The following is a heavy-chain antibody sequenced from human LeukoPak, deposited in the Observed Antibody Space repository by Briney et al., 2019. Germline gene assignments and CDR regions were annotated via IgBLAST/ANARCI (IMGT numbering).Heavy chain of an antibody. J-gene: IGHJ4*02. Sequence: GASVKVSCKASGYTFTSYGISWVRQAPGQGLEWMGRIIPILGIANYAQKFQGRVTITADKSTSTAYMELSSLRSEDTAVYYCFTQTGQYGNGGYWGQGTLVTVSS. CDR3: FTQTGQYGNGGY. CDR1: GYTFTSYG. D-gene: IGHD4-11*01. V-gene: IGHV1-69*04. CDR2: IIPILGIA.